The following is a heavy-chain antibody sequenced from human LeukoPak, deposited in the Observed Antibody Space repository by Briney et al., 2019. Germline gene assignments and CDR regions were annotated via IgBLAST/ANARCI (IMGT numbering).Heavy chain of an antibody. Sequence: PSETLSLTCAVSGGSISSGGYSWRWIRQPPGKGLEWIGYIYHSGSTYYNPSLKSRVTISVDRSKSQFSLKLSSVTAADTAVYYCARDCGGGSCYDYWGQGTLVTVSS. V-gene: IGHV4-30-2*01. CDR2: IYHSGST. CDR1: GGSISSGGYS. D-gene: IGHD2-15*01. J-gene: IGHJ4*02. CDR3: ARDCGGGSCYDY.